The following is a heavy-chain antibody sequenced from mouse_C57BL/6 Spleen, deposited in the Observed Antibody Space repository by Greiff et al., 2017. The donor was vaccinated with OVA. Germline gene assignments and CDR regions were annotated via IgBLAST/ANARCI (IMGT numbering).Heavy chain of an antibody. CDR2: IDPSDSYT. D-gene: IGHD4-1*01. CDR1: GYTFTSYW. J-gene: IGHJ3*01. V-gene: IGHV1-50*01. CDR3: AREGTGTLFAY. Sequence: QVQLQQPGAELVKPGASVKLSCKASGYTFTSYWMQWVKQRPGQGLEWIGEIDPSDSYTNYNQKFKGKATLTVDTSSSTAYMQLSSLTSEDSAVYYCAREGTGTLFAYWGQGTLVTVSA.